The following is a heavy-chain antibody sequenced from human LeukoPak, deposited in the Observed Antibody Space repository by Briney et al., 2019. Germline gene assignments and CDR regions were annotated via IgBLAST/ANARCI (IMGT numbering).Heavy chain of an antibody. J-gene: IGHJ3*02. CDR2: IYYSGST. D-gene: IGHD4-23*01. V-gene: IGHV4-59*08. CDR1: GGSISTYY. CDR3: ARRDGGAAFDI. Sequence: SETLSLTCTVSGGSISTYYWSWIRQPPGKGLEWIGYIYYSGSTNSNPSLKSRVTISVDTSKNQFSLKLTSVTAADTAVYYCARRDGGAAFDIRGQGTMVTVSS.